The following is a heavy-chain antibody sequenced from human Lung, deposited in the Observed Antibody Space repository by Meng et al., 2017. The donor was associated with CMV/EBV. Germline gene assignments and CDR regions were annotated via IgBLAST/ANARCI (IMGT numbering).Heavy chain of an antibody. J-gene: IGHJ6*02. V-gene: IGHV3-48*03. Sequence: SXXASGFTFSSYGVSWVRQAPGKGLEWVSYISGSGSTIYYADSVKGRFTISRDNAKNSLHLQMNSLRAEDAAVYYCARDPLYDLGNFYYYGMDVWGQGTXVTVSS. D-gene: IGHD3-3*01. CDR2: ISGSGSTI. CDR3: ARDPLYDLGNFYYYGMDV. CDR1: GFTFSSYG.